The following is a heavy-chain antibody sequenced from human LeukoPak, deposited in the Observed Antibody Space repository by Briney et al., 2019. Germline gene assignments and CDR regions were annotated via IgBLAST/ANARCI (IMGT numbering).Heavy chain of an antibody. CDR2: INPSGGST. V-gene: IGHV1-46*01. CDR1: GYTFTSYF. D-gene: IGHD4-17*01. Sequence: ASVNVSCKASGYTFTSYFMHWVRQAPGQGLDWMGIINPSGGSTSYAQKFQGRVTTTRDTSTSTVYMELSSLRSEDTAVYYCARDSADYGDYDYWGQGTLVTVSS. J-gene: IGHJ4*02. CDR3: ARDSADYGDYDY.